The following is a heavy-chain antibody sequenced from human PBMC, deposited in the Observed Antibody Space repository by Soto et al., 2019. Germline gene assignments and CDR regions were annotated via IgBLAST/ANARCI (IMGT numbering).Heavy chain of an antibody. CDR1: GGSISSGGYY. V-gene: IGHV4-31*03. CDR2: IYYSGST. J-gene: IGHJ4*01. D-gene: IGHD4-17*01. Sequence: SLTCTVSGGSISSGGYYWSWIRQHPGKGLEWIGYIYYSGSTYYNPSLKSRVTISVDTSKNQFSLKLSSVTAADTAVYYGVHHGGDTYYHDFWGQRMLVSVYS. CDR3: VHHGGDTYYHDF.